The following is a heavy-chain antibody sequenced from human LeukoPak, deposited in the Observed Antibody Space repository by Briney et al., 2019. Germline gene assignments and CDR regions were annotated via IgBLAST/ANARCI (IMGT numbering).Heavy chain of an antibody. CDR3: ARGEVSYCSSTSCYRGAEYFQH. V-gene: IGHV1-2*02. D-gene: IGHD2-2*01. CDR1: GYTFTGYY. J-gene: IGHJ1*01. Sequence: ASVKVSCKASGYTFTGYYMHWVRQAPGQGLEWMGWINPNSGGTNYAQKFQGRVTMTRDTSISTAYMELSRLRSDDTAVYYCARGEVSYCSSTSCYRGAEYFQHWGQGTLVTVSS. CDR2: INPNSGGT.